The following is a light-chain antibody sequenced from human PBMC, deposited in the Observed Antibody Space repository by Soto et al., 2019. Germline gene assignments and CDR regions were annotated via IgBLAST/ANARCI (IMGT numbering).Light chain of an antibody. Sequence: DIQMTQSPATLPASVGDRATITCQASQNINNYLNWYQQKPGRAPKLLIYDASNLEAGVPSRFRGSGSGTDFTFTISRLQPEDIATYYCQQYENLPTFGQGTRLEIK. J-gene: IGKJ5*01. CDR3: QQYENLPT. CDR1: QNINNY. CDR2: DAS. V-gene: IGKV1-33*01.